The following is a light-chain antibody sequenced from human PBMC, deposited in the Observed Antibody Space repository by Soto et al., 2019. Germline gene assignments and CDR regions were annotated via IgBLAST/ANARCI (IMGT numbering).Light chain of an antibody. CDR3: QHYNSYSEA. CDR1: QTISSW. V-gene: IGKV1-5*03. CDR2: KAS. Sequence: DIQMTQSPSTLAGSVGGSVTITCRASQTISSWLAWYQQKPGKAPKLLIYKASTLKSGVPSRFSGSGSGTEFTLTISSLQPDDFATYYCQHYNSYSEAFGQGTKVDI. J-gene: IGKJ1*01.